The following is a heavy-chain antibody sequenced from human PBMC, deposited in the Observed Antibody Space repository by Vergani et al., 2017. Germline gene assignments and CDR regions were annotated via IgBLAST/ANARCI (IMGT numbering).Heavy chain of an antibody. J-gene: IGHJ3*02. CDR3: ASLPPYYYDSSGLAPAAFDI. Sequence: QLQLQESGPGLVKPSETLSLTCTVSGGSISSSSYYWGWIRQPPGKGLEWIGRIYYSGSTYYNPTLKSRVTISVDTSQNQFSLKLSSVTAADTAVDYCASLPPYYYDSSGLAPAAFDIWGQGTMVTVSS. D-gene: IGHD3-22*01. CDR2: IYYSGST. V-gene: IGHV4-39*01. CDR1: GGSISSSSYY.